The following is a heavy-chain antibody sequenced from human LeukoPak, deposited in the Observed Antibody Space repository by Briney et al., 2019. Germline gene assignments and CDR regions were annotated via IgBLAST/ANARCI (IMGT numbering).Heavy chain of an antibody. CDR1: GGSISNYY. Sequence: SETLSFICTVSGGSISNYYWSWIRQPPGKGLECIGYIYYSGGTNYNPSLKSRVTISVDTSKNQFFLKLSSVTAADTAVYYCARGRFELQYWGQETLVTVSS. CDR3: ARGRFELQY. CDR2: IYYSGGT. J-gene: IGHJ4*02. V-gene: IGHV4-59*01. D-gene: IGHD2-15*01.